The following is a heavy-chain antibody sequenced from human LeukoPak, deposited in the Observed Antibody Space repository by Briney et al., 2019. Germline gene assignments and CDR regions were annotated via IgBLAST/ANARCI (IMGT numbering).Heavy chain of an antibody. CDR1: GFTLTPYW. J-gene: IGHJ6*02. V-gene: IGHV3-74*01. Sequence: PGGSLRLSCAASGFTLTPYWMHWVRQAPGKGLVWVSRIKSDGSSTSYADSVKGRFTVSRDSAKNTLYLQMNSLRAEDTAVYYCARHVAPLDWLDAWGQGTTVTVSS. CDR2: IKSDGSST. CDR3: ARHVAPLDWLDA. D-gene: IGHD3-9*01.